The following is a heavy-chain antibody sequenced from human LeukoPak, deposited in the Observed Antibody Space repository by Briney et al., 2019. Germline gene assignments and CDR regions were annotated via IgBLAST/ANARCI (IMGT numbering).Heavy chain of an antibody. V-gene: IGHV1-2*02. J-gene: IGHJ4*02. CDR2: INPSSGRT. Sequence: ASVKVSCKASGYTFTSYYMHWVRQAPGQGLEWMGIINPSSGRTNYAQNFQDRVAMTRDTSISTAYMELSRLRSDDTAVYYCARGATAAGQPYDYWGQGTLVTVSS. D-gene: IGHD6-13*01. CDR3: ARGATAAGQPYDY. CDR1: GYTFTSYY.